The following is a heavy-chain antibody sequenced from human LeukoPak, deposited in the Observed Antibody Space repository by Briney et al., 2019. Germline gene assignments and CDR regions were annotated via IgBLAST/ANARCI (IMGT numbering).Heavy chain of an antibody. V-gene: IGHV4-61*01. Sequence: PSETLSLTCTVSGGSVSSGSYYWSWIRQPPGKGLEWIGYIYYSGSTNYNPSLKSRVTISVDTSKNQFSLKLSSVTAADTAVYYCARDSVTREVATRYDYWGQGTLVTVSS. D-gene: IGHD5-24*01. CDR3: ARDSVTREVATRYDY. J-gene: IGHJ4*02. CDR2: IYYSGST. CDR1: GGSVSSGSYY.